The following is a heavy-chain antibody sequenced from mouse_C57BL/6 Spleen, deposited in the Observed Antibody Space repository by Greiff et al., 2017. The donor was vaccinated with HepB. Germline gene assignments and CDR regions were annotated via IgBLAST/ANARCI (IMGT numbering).Heavy chain of an antibody. Sequence: VKLQQPGAELVRPGTSVKLSCKASGYTFTSYWMHWVKQRPGQGLEWIGVIDPSDSYTNYNQKFKGKATLTVDTSSSTAYMQLSSLTSEDSAVYYCATTVPYYYAMDYWGQGTSVTVSS. CDR3: ATTVPYYYAMDY. CDR2: IDPSDSYT. V-gene: IGHV1-59*01. D-gene: IGHD1-1*01. CDR1: GYTFTSYW. J-gene: IGHJ4*01.